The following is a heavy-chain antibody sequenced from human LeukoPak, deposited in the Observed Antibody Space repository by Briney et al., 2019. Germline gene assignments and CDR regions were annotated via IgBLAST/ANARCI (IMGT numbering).Heavy chain of an antibody. CDR1: GISLSDSGMS. CDR3: AHSEKVLATYFDY. D-gene: IGHD3-3*02. V-gene: IGHV2-5*02. CDR2: FYWDVDK. Sequence: VPTLEKPTQTLKLTCTFSGISLSDSGMSVGWIRQPPGKALEWLEFFYWDVDKRYSKSLNCRLTITKDTSKNQVVLTMTNMDPVDTGTYYCAHSEKVLATYFDYWGQVTLVTVSS. J-gene: IGHJ4*02.